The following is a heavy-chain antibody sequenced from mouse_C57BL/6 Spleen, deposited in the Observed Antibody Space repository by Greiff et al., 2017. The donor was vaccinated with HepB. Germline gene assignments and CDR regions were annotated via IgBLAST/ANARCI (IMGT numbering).Heavy chain of an antibody. D-gene: IGHD1-1*01. V-gene: IGHV1-50*01. Sequence: VQLQQPGAELVKPGASVKLSCKASGYTFPSYWMQWVKQRPGQGLEWIGEIDPSDSYTNYNQKFKGKATLTVDTSSSTAYMQLSSLTSEDSAVYYCAREDYYVTGYYAMDYWGQGTSVTVSS. CDR1: GYTFPSYW. J-gene: IGHJ4*01. CDR2: IDPSDSYT. CDR3: AREDYYVTGYYAMDY.